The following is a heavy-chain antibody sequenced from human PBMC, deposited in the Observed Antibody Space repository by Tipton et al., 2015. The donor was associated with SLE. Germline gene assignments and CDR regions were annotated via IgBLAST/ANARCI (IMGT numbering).Heavy chain of an antibody. CDR3: ASSYEQHLIA. CDR1: GGSINSYY. CDR2: IFYSGST. V-gene: IGHV4-59*01. D-gene: IGHD6-13*01. J-gene: IGHJ5*02. Sequence: TLSLTCSVSGGSINSYYWNWIRQPPGKGLEWIGYIFYSGSTNYNPSLKSRVTISVDTSKNQFSLKLTSVTAADTAVYYCASSYEQHLIAWGRGTLVPVPS.